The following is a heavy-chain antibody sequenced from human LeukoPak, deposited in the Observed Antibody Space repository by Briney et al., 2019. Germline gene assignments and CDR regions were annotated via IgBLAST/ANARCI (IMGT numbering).Heavy chain of an antibody. CDR1: GFTFSTYS. CDR3: AKEEDYGDSFDY. D-gene: IGHD4-17*01. V-gene: IGHV3-21*01. CDR2: ISSGSSFI. J-gene: IGHJ4*02. Sequence: GGSLRLSCAASGFTFSTYSMNWVRQAPGKGLEWVSSISSGSSFIYYADSVKGRFTISRDNAKNSLFLQMNSLRAEDTAVYYCAKEEDYGDSFDYWGQGTLVTVSS.